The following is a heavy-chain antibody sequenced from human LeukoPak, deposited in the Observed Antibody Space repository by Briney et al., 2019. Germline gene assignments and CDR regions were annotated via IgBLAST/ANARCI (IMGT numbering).Heavy chain of an antibody. J-gene: IGHJ6*02. V-gene: IGHV4-59*08. CDR2: IYYSGST. Sequence: SETLSLTCTVSGGSISSYYWSWIRQPPGKGLEWIGYIYYSGSTNYNPSLKSRVTISVDTSKNQFSLKLSSVTAADTAVYYCARATMVRGVMNHHQNYGMDVWGQGTTVTVSS. CDR1: GGSISSYY. CDR3: ARATMVRGVMNHHQNYGMDV. D-gene: IGHD3-10*01.